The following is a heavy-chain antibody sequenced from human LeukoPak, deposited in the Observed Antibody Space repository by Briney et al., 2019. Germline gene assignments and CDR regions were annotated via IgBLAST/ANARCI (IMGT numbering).Heavy chain of an antibody. D-gene: IGHD3-22*01. Sequence: GGSLRLSCAASGFTLSRYWMSWVRQAPGKGRGWVANIKQEGSEKYYVDSVKGRFTISRDNAKNSLYLQMNSLRAEDTAVYYCARDEDGYYYWGQGTLVTVSS. CDR2: IKQEGSEK. CDR1: GFTLSRYW. J-gene: IGHJ4*02. V-gene: IGHV3-7*01. CDR3: ARDEDGYYY.